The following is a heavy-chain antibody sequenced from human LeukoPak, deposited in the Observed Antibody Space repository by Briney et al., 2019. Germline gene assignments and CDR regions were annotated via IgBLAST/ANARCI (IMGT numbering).Heavy chain of an antibody. V-gene: IGHV3-21*01. CDR3: ARNSRLDV. J-gene: IGHJ6*02. CDR1: GFTFSHYS. Sequence: GGSLRLSCAASGFTFSHYSMNWVRQAPGKGLEWVSFISSDSRYIYYADSLKGRFTISRDNAKNSLYLQMNSLRDEDTAVYYCARNSRLDVWGQGTTVTVSS. CDR2: ISSDSRYI. D-gene: IGHD5-12*01.